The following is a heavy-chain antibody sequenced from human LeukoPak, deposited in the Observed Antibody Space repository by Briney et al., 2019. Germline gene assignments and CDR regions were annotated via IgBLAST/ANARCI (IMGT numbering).Heavy chain of an antibody. CDR3: ARGSDYDFWSGYYTQGNFDY. V-gene: IGHV3-7*01. D-gene: IGHD3-3*01. J-gene: IGHJ4*02. CDR2: IKQDGSEK. Sequence: GGSLRLSCAASGFTFSSYWMSWVRQAPGKGLEWVANIKQDGSEKYYVDSVKGRFTISRDNAKNSLYLQMNSLRAEDTAVYYCARGSDYDFWSGYYTQGNFDYWGQGPLVTVSS. CDR1: GFTFSSYW.